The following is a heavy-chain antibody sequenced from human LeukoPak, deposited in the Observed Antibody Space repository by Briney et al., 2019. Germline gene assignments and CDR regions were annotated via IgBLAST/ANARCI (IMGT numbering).Heavy chain of an antibody. D-gene: IGHD2-2*03. J-gene: IGHJ5*02. CDR1: GFTFGDYA. V-gene: IGHV3-49*04. Sequence: PGRSLRLSCPASGFTFGDYAMSWVRQAPGKGLEWVGFIRSKAYGGTTEYAASVKGRFTISRDDSKSIAYLQMNSLKTEDTAVYYCTRDPGYCSSTSCHNWFDPWGQGTLVTVSS. CDR2: IRSKAYGGTT. CDR3: TRDPGYCSSTSCHNWFDP.